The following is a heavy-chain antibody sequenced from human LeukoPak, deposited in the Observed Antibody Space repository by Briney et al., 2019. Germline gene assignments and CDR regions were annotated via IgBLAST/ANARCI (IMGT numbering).Heavy chain of an antibody. Sequence: GASVKVSCKPSGYTFTGYYMHWVRQAPGQGLEWMGWINPNSGDTNYAQDFQGRVTMTSATSISTAYRELSRLRYDDTAVYYCARDLAVFDAFDIWGQGTMVTVSS. D-gene: IGHD2-8*02. V-gene: IGHV1-2*02. J-gene: IGHJ3*02. CDR1: GYTFTGYY. CDR2: INPNSGDT. CDR3: ARDLAVFDAFDI.